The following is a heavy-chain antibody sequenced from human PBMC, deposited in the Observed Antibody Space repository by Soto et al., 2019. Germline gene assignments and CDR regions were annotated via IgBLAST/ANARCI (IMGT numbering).Heavy chain of an antibody. CDR2: IYPGDSDT. D-gene: IGHD2-15*01. CDR1: GYSFTSYW. J-gene: IGHJ3*02. CDR3: VWGGGSCYFDIDI. V-gene: IGHV5-51*01. Sequence: PGESLKVSCMGSGYSFTSYWICWVRQMPEKGLEWMGIIYPGDSDTRYSPSFQGQVTISADKSISTAYLQWSILKALDIAMYYCVWGGGSCYFDIDICGQGTTVTVS.